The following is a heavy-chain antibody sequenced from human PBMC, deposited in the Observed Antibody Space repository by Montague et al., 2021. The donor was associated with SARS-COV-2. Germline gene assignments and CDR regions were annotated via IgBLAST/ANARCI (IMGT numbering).Heavy chain of an antibody. CDR2: LYYSGST. Sequence: SETLSLTCTVSGGSISSSSYYWSWIRQPPGKGLEWIGHLYYSGSTTYKPSLKSRVTMSVDTSKNQFSLKLSSVTAADTAVYYCASPTYYYDSSGSDAFDIWGQGTMVTVSS. V-gene: IGHV4-61*05. D-gene: IGHD3-22*01. CDR1: GGSISSSSYY. CDR3: ASPTYYYDSSGSDAFDI. J-gene: IGHJ3*02.